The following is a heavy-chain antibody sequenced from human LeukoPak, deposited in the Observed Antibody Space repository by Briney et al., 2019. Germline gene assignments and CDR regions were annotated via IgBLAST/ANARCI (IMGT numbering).Heavy chain of an antibody. CDR1: GFTFTSSA. J-gene: IGHJ4*02. CDR2: IVVGSGNT. Sequence: GASVKVSCKASGFTFTSSAMQWVRQARGQRLEWIGWIVVGSGNTNYAQKFQERVTITRDMSTSTAYMELSSLRSEDPAVYYCATGLVVGATGAYDYWGQGTLVTVSS. D-gene: IGHD1-26*01. CDR3: ATGLVVGATGAYDY. V-gene: IGHV1-58*02.